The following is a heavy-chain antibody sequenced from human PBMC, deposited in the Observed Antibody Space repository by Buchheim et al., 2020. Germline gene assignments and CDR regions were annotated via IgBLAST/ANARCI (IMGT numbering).Heavy chain of an antibody. D-gene: IGHD3-16*01. V-gene: IGHV3-23*01. CDR3: ARDQGSGGPKGVLDS. CDR2: ISGGGGST. J-gene: IGHJ4*02. CDR1: GFTFSSYA. Sequence: EVQLLESGGGLVQPGGSLRLSCAASGFTFSSYAINWVRQAPGKGLEWVSAISGGGGSTYYADSVKGRFTILRDNSKNTLYLQMNNLRAEDTAIYYCARDQGSGGPKGVLDSWGQGTL.